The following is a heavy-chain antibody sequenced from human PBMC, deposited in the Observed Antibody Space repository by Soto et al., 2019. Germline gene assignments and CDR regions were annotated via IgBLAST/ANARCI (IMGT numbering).Heavy chain of an antibody. V-gene: IGHV5-51*01. Sequence: GESLKISCKGSGYSFTSYWIGWVRQMPGKGLEWMGIIYPGDSDTRYSPSFQGQVTISADKSISTAYLQWSSLKASDTAMYYCARSRYCGGDCYSHDAFDIWGQGTMVTV. CDR1: GYSFTSYW. CDR2: IYPGDSDT. D-gene: IGHD2-21*02. CDR3: ARSRYCGGDCYSHDAFDI. J-gene: IGHJ3*02.